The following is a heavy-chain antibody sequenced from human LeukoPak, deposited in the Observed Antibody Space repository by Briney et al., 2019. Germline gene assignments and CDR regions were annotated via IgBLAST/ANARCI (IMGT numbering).Heavy chain of an antibody. Sequence: GGSLRLSCAASGFTFSSYSMNWVRQAPGKGLEWVSAISGSGGSTYYADSVKGRFTISRDNSKNTLCLQMNSLRAEDTAVYYCAKVRSRDSSGYSGYYFDYWGQGTLVTVSS. V-gene: IGHV3-23*01. CDR2: ISGSGGST. D-gene: IGHD3-22*01. CDR3: AKVRSRDSSGYSGYYFDY. J-gene: IGHJ4*02. CDR1: GFTFSSYS.